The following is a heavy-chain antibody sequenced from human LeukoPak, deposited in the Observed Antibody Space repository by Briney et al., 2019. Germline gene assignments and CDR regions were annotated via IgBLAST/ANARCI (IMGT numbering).Heavy chain of an antibody. D-gene: IGHD4-23*01. CDR3: AKDMTTVGNWFDS. V-gene: IGHV3-23*01. CDR2: ISGSGGAST. Sequence: GGSLRLSCAASGFTFSSYAMSWVRQAPGKGLEWVSAISGSGGASTYYADSVKGRFTISRDNSKNTLYLQMNSLRAEDTAVYYCAKDMTTVGNWFDSWGQGTLVTVSS. J-gene: IGHJ5*01. CDR1: GFTFSSYA.